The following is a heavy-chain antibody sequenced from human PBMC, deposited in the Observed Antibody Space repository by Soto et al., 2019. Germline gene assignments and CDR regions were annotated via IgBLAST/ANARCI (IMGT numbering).Heavy chain of an antibody. Sequence: GGSLNLSCAASGCTFNSYAMSWVRQAPGKGLEWVSAISGSDNSTYYADSVKGRFTISRDNSKNTLYLQMSSLRADDTAVYYCAPMGVWGQGTTVTSP. CDR1: GCTFNSYA. V-gene: IGHV3-23*01. J-gene: IGHJ6*02. CDR3: APMGV. CDR2: ISGSDNST.